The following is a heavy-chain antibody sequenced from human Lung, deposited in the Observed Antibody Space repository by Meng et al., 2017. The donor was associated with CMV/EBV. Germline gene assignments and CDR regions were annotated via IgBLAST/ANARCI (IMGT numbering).Heavy chain of an antibody. D-gene: IGHD3-22*01. J-gene: IGHJ6*02. CDR2: INANSGGR. Sequence: TFTGYYMHWVRQAPGQGLEWMGWINANSGGRNFAQNFQGRVTMTRDTSISTAYMELSRLRSDDTAIYYCARSFDSSAYYGDYYGMDVWGQGTTVTVSS. V-gene: IGHV1-2*02. CDR3: ARSFDSSAYYGDYYGMDV. CDR1: TFTGYY.